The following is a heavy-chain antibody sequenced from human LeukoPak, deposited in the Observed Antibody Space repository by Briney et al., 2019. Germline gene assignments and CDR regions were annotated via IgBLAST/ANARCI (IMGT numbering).Heavy chain of an antibody. V-gene: IGHV4-59*08. CDR1: GGSISSYY. D-gene: IGHD5-18*01. CDR3: ARHPGNSYGSWYFDL. J-gene: IGHJ2*01. CDR2: IYYSGST. Sequence: SETLSLTCTVSGGSISSYYWSWIRQPPGRGLEWIGHIYYSGSTSYNPSLMSRVTISVDTSKNQFSLRLSSVTATDTAVYYCARHPGNSYGSWYFDLWGRGTLVAVSS.